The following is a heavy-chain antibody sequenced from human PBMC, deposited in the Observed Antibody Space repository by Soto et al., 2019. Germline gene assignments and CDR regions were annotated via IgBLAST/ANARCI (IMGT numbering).Heavy chain of an antibody. V-gene: IGHV4-31*03. CDR2: IYYRGST. D-gene: IGHD2-2*01. CDR3: AIYLALPAPYGMDV. Sequence: QVQLQASGPGLVKPSQTLSLTCTVSGGSISSGGYYWSWIRQHPGKGLEWIGYIYYRGSTYYSTAPTTRVTISVDTSNNQFSVKLISVTAADTAVYYCAIYLALPAPYGMDVWGQGTTVTVSS. CDR1: GGSISSGGYY. J-gene: IGHJ6*02.